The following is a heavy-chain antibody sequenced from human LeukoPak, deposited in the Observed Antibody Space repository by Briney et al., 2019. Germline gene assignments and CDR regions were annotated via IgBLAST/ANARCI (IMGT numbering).Heavy chain of an antibody. CDR3: AKVSLNMVNDAFDI. CDR1: GFIFSSYG. CDR2: IRYDGSRK. Sequence: GGSLRLSCAASGFIFSSYGMHWVRQAPDKGLEWVAFIRYDGSRKYYADSVKGRFTISRDNSKNTLYLQMNGLRAEDAAMYYCAKVSLNMVNDAFDIWGQGTMVSVSS. V-gene: IGHV3-30*02. J-gene: IGHJ3*02. D-gene: IGHD4/OR15-4a*01.